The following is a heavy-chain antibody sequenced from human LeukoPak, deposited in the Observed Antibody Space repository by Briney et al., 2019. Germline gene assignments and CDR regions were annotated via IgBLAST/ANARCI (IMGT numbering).Heavy chain of an antibody. CDR3: ARSGYYYDNSGYLGAFDI. D-gene: IGHD3-22*01. CDR1: GFTFSSYS. J-gene: IGHJ3*02. CDR2: ISSSSSYI. Sequence: GGSLRLSCAASGFTFSSYSMNWVRQAPGKGLEWVSSISSSSSYIYYADSVKGRFTISRDNAKNSLYLQMNSLRAEDTAVYYCARSGYYYDNSGYLGAFDIWGQGTMVTVSS. V-gene: IGHV3-21*01.